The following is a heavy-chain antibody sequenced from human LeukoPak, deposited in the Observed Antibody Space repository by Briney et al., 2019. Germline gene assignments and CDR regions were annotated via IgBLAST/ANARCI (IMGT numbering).Heavy chain of an antibody. CDR3: ARDRYYDSSGYPFDY. V-gene: IGHV3-33*08. D-gene: IGHD3-22*01. Sequence: GRSLRLSCAASGFTFSSYGMHWVRQAPGKGLEWVAVIWYDGSNKYYADSVKGRFTISRDNSKNTLYLQMNSLRAEDTAVYYCARDRYYDSSGYPFDYWGQGTLVTVSS. J-gene: IGHJ4*02. CDR1: GFTFSSYG. CDR2: IWYDGSNK.